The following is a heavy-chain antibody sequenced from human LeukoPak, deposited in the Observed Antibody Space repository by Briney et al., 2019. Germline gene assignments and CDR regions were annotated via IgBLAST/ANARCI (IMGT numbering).Heavy chain of an antibody. CDR1: GFTFSSYA. D-gene: IGHD4-23*01. CDR2: ISYDGSNK. CDR3: ATVVTEL. J-gene: IGHJ4*02. V-gene: IGHV3-30*01. Sequence: PGRSLRLSCAASGFTFSSYAMHWVRRAPGKGLEWVAVISYDGSNKYYADSVKGRFTISRDNSKNTLYLQMNSLRAEDTAVYYCATVVTELWGQGTLVTVSS.